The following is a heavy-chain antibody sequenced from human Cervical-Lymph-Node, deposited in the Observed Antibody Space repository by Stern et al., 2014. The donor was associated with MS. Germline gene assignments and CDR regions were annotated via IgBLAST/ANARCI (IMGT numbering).Heavy chain of an antibody. Sequence: QVQLVESGSEVKKPGSSVRVSCKAYGGTFSSSGISWVRQAPGQGLEWMGRIIPILSITNYAQNFQGRVTITADKSTSTAYMELSSLRSEDTAVYYCATLGVTTGDFDPWGQGTLVTVSS. J-gene: IGHJ5*02. CDR3: ATLGVTTGDFDP. D-gene: IGHD4-17*01. CDR2: IIPILSIT. CDR1: GGTFSSSG. V-gene: IGHV1-69*09.